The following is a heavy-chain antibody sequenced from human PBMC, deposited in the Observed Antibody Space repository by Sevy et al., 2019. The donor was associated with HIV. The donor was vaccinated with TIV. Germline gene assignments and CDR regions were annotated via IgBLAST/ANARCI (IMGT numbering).Heavy chain of an antibody. CDR3: AKDGRLHLGELSSRQEST. CDR2: IRYDGSNK. V-gene: IGHV3-30*02. CDR1: GFTFSSYG. D-gene: IGHD3-16*02. Sequence: GGSLRLSCAASGFTFSSYGMHWVRQAPGKGLEWVAFIRYDGSNKYYADSLKGRFTISRDNSKNTLYLQMNSLRAEDTAVYYCAKDGRLHLGELSSRQESTWGQGTLVTVSS. J-gene: IGHJ5*02.